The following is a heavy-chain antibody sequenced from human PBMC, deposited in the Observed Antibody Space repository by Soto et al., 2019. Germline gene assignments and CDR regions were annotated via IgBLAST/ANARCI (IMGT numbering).Heavy chain of an antibody. J-gene: IGHJ5*02. Sequence: PGGSLRLSCAASGFTFSSYAMSWVRQAPGKGLEWVSAISGSGGSTYYADSVKGRFTISRDNSKNTLYLQMNSLRAEDTAVYYCAKGGRFLEWFPWLDPWGQGTMVTVYS. V-gene: IGHV3-23*01. D-gene: IGHD3-3*01. CDR1: GFTFSSYA. CDR3: AKGGRFLEWFPWLDP. CDR2: ISGSGGST.